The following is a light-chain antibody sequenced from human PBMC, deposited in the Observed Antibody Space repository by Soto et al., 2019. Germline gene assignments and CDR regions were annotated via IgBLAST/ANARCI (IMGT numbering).Light chain of an antibody. CDR2: EVS. J-gene: IGLJ2*01. CDR3: SSFAGSTVV. CDR1: SSDIGSYNH. Sequence: QSVLTQPPSASGSSGQSVTISCTGTSSDIGSYNHVYWYQQHPGKAPKLMSYEVSKRPSGVPDRFSGSKSGNTASLTVSGLQAEDEADYYCSSFAGSTVVFRGGTKLTVL. V-gene: IGLV2-8*01.